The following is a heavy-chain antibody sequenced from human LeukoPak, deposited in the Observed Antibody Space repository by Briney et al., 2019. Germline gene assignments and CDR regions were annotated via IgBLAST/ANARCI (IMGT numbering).Heavy chain of an antibody. V-gene: IGHV5-51*01. CDR1: GYSFTSYW. CDR3: ARCYYDFWSGYHLYFDY. J-gene: IGHJ4*02. D-gene: IGHD3-3*01. Sequence: GESLKISCKGSGYSFTSYWIGWVRQMPGKGLEWMGIIYPGDSDTRYSPSFQGQVTISADKSISSAYLQWSSLKASDTAMYYCARCYYDFWSGYHLYFDYWGQGTLVTVSS. CDR2: IYPGDSDT.